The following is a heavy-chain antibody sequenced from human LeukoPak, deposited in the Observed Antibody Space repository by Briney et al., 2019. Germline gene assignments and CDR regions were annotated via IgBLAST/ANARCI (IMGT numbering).Heavy chain of an antibody. D-gene: IGHD3-10*01. CDR3: ARGFGRP. CDR1: GFTFNRNG. Sequence: GGSLRLSCAASGFTFNRNGMHWVRQAPGKGLEWVANIKQDGSEKYYVDSVKGRFTISRDNAKNSLYLQMNSLRAEDTAVYYCARGFGRPWGQGTLVTVSS. J-gene: IGHJ5*02. CDR2: IKQDGSEK. V-gene: IGHV3-7*03.